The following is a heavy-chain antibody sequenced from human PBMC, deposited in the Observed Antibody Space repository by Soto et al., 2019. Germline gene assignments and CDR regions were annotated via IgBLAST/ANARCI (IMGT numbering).Heavy chain of an antibody. Sequence: EVQLLESGGGLVQRGGSLRLSCEASGFPFSTYAMTWVRQVPGKGLEWVSTTSNGGNTEFAESVRGRFTVFRDNSKNTIYLQMSSLRAEDSAIYFCARDFRPGLIVPTKSGFDPWGQGTPVTVPS. D-gene: IGHD5-12*01. CDR3: ARDFRPGLIVPTKSGFDP. CDR2: TSNGGNT. CDR1: GFPFSTYA. V-gene: IGHV3-23*01. J-gene: IGHJ5*02.